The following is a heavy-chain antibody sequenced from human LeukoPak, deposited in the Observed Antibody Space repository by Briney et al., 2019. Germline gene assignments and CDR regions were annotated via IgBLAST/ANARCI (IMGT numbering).Heavy chain of an antibody. Sequence: SETLSLTCAVYGGSFSDYYWSWIRQPPGKGLEWVGEINHSGSTNYNPSLKSRVTISVDTSKNQFSLKLSSVTAADTAVYYCATLGYCSAGSCWGQGTMVTVSS. V-gene: IGHV4-34*01. CDR1: GGSFSDYY. D-gene: IGHD2-15*01. CDR3: ATLGYCSAGSC. J-gene: IGHJ3*01. CDR2: INHSGST.